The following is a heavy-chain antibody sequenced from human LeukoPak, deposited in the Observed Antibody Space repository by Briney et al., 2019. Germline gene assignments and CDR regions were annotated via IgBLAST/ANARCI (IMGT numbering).Heavy chain of an antibody. CDR2: IKQDGSEK. CDR1: GFTFSSYW. J-gene: IGHJ5*02. V-gene: IGHV3-7*01. D-gene: IGHD1-14*01. CDR3: AMRLPLTVVISGIDWCVL. Sequence: PGGSLRLSCAASGFTFSSYWMSWVRQAPGKGLEWVANIKQDGSEKYYVDSVKGRFTISRDNAKNSLYLQMNSLRAEDTAVYYCAMRLPLTVVISGIDWCVLRGERTLVTVSS.